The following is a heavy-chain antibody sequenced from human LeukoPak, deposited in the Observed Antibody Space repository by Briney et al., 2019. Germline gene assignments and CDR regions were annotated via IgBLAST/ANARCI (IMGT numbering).Heavy chain of an antibody. V-gene: IGHV3-48*04. CDR1: GFTFSSSS. D-gene: IGHD1-26*01. CDR3: ARGQGIGKNWLDP. CDR2: ISSVSATI. Sequence: GGSLRLSCSASGFTFSSSSMNWVRHAPGRGLEWLSYISSVSATIYYADSVRGRFTISRDNAENSLYLHMDNLTAEDTAVYYCARGQGIGKNWLDPWGQGTLVTVSS. J-gene: IGHJ5*02.